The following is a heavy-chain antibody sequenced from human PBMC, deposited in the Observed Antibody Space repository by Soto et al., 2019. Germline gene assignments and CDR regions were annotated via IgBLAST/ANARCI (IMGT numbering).Heavy chain of an antibody. J-gene: IGHJ4*02. CDR3: ARGLRIQLWLADFDY. CDR1: GGSVSSGSYY. V-gene: IGHV4-61*01. D-gene: IGHD5-18*01. CDR2: IYYSGST. Sequence: PSETLSLTCTVSGGSVSSGSYYWSWIRQPPGKGLEWIGYIYYSGSTNYNPSLKSRVTISVDTSKNQFSLKLSAVTAADTAVYYCARGLRIQLWLADFDYWGQGTRVTVSS.